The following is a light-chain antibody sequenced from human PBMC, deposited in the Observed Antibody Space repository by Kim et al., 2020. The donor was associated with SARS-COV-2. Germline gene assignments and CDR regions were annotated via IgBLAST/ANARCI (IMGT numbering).Light chain of an antibody. J-gene: IGLJ3*02. V-gene: IGLV3-19*01. CDR1: SLRSYY. CDR3: NSRDSSGNHWV. CDR2: GKN. Sequence: SSELTQDPAVSVALGQTVRITCQGDSLRSYYASWYQQKPGQAPVLVIYGKNNRPSGIPDRFSGSSSGTTASLTITGAQAEDEAAYYCNSRDSSGNHWVFG.